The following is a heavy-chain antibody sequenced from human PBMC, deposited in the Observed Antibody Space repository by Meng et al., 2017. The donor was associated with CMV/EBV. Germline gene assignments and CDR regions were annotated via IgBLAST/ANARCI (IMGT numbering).Heavy chain of an antibody. V-gene: IGHV1-8*03. Sequence: KASGYTFTSYDINRVRQATGQGLEWMGWMNPNSGNTGYAQKFQGRVTITRNTSISTAYMELSSLRSEDTAVYYCARGDYDFWSGYTDWGQGTLVTVSS. CDR3: ARGDYDFWSGYTD. J-gene: IGHJ4*02. CDR2: MNPNSGNT. CDR1: GYTFTSYD. D-gene: IGHD3-3*01.